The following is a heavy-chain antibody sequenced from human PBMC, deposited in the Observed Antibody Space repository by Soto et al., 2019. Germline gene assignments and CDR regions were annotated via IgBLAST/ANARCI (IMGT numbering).Heavy chain of an antibody. J-gene: IGHJ4*02. CDR3: ARRRIGGKHFDY. V-gene: IGHV1-8*01. D-gene: IGHD2-15*01. Sequence: ASVKVSCKASGYTFTSYDINCVRQATGQGLEWMGWMNPNSGNTGYAQKFQGRVTMTRNTSISTAYMELSSLRSEDTAVYYCARRRIGGKHFDYWGQGTLVTVSS. CDR2: MNPNSGNT. CDR1: GYTFTSYD.